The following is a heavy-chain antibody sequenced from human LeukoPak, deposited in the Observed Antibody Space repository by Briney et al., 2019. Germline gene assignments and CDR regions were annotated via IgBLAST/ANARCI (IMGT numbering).Heavy chain of an antibody. Sequence: PSETLSLPCTVSGYSISSGYYWGWIRQPPGKGLEGIGSIYHSGSTYYNPSLKRRDTISVDTSKNQFSLKLSSVTAADTAVYYCARDTGYYDSSGSIFDPWGQGTLVTVSS. J-gene: IGHJ5*02. CDR1: GYSISSGYY. CDR3: ARDTGYYDSSGSIFDP. D-gene: IGHD3-22*01. V-gene: IGHV4-38-2*02. CDR2: IYHSGST.